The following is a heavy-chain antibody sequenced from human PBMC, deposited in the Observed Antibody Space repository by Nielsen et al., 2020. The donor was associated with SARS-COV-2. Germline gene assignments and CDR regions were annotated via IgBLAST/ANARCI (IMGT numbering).Heavy chain of an antibody. CDR3: ARGLRWSQGYYFDY. V-gene: IGHV3-33*01. Sequence: GESLKISCAASGFTFSSYGMHWVRQAPGKGLEWAAVIWYDGSNKYYADSVKGRFTISRDNSKNTLYLQMNSLRAEDTAVYYCARGLRWSQGYYFDYWGQGTLVTVSS. J-gene: IGHJ4*02. D-gene: IGHD4-23*01. CDR1: GFTFSSYG. CDR2: IWYDGSNK.